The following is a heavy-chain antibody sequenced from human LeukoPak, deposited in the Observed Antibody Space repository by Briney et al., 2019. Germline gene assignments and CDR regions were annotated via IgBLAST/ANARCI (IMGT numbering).Heavy chain of an antibody. J-gene: IGHJ6*03. CDR1: GFTFDDYA. CDR3: ARVVAAAGFYYYYYMDV. Sequence: PGGSLRLSCAASGFTFDDYAMHWVRQAPGKGLEWVSGISWNSGSIGYADPVKGRFTISRDNAKNSLYLQMNSLRAEDTAVYYCARVVAAAGFYYYYYMDVWGKGTTVTVSS. D-gene: IGHD6-13*01. V-gene: IGHV3-9*01. CDR2: ISWNSGSI.